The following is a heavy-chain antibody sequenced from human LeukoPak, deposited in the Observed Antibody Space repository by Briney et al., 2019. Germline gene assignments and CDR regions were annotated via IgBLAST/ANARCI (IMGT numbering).Heavy chain of an antibody. Sequence: SQTLSLTCTVSGGSISSGGYYWSWIRQHPGKGLEWIGYIYYSGSTYYSPSLKSRVTISVDTSKNQFSLKLSSVTAADTAVYYCARASYDYVWGSYRRYYFDYWGQGTLVTVSS. J-gene: IGHJ4*02. V-gene: IGHV4-31*03. D-gene: IGHD3-16*02. CDR2: IYYSGST. CDR3: ARASYDYVWGSYRRYYFDY. CDR1: GGSISSGGYY.